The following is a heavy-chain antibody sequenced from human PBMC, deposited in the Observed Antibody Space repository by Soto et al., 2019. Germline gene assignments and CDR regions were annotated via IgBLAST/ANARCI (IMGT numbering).Heavy chain of an antibody. J-gene: IGHJ5*02. V-gene: IGHV3-23*01. Sequence: EVQLLESGGGLVQPGGSLRLSCAASGFTFSNYAMSWVRQAPGKGLEWVSGIGGRATSAYYADSVKGRFAISRDNSYNSLILQLNGLRAEDTAVYYCAKMRYSDSSGDCYDPWGQGTLVSVSS. CDR1: GFTFSNYA. CDR3: AKMRYSDSSGDCYDP. CDR2: IGGRATSA. D-gene: IGHD3-22*01.